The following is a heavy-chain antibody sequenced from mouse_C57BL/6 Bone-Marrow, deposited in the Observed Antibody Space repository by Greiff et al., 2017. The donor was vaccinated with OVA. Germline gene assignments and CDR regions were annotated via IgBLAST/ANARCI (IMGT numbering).Heavy chain of an antibody. CDR1: GYTFTDYN. CDR2: INPNNGGT. V-gene: IGHV1-18*01. D-gene: IGHD1-1*01. Sequence: EVQLQQSGPELVKPGASVNIPCKASGYTFTDYNMDWVKQSHGKSLEWIGDINPNNGGTIYNQKFKGKATLTVDKSSSTAYMELRSLTSEDTAVYYCARGYYGSSFTSFAYWGQGTLVTVSA. CDR3: ARGYYGSSFTSFAY. J-gene: IGHJ3*01.